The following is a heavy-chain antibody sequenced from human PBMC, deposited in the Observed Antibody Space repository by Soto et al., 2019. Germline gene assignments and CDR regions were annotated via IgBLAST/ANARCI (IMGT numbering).Heavy chain of an antibody. Sequence: ASVKVSCKASGYTFTSYAMHWVRKAPGQRLEWMGWINAGNGNTKYSQKFQGRVTITRDTSASTAYMELSSLRSEDTAVYYCARGGSSSWYDWFDPWGQGTLVTVS. CDR3: ARGGSSSWYDWFDP. V-gene: IGHV1-3*01. CDR1: GYTFTSYA. J-gene: IGHJ5*02. D-gene: IGHD6-13*01. CDR2: INAGNGNT.